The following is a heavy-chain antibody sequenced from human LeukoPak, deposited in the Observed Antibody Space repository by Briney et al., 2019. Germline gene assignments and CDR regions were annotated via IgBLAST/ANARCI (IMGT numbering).Heavy chain of an antibody. CDR2: ILYDGSNK. Sequence: TGGSLRLSCVASGFTFSNYWMGWVRQAPGKGLEWVAVILYDGSNKNYADSVKGRFTISRDDSKNTLYLQMNSLRAEDTAMYYCARDGLTGKTDGTLDSWGQGTLVTVSS. CDR3: ARDGLTGKTDGTLDS. D-gene: IGHD1-20*01. CDR1: GFTFSNYW. V-gene: IGHV3-30-3*01. J-gene: IGHJ4*02.